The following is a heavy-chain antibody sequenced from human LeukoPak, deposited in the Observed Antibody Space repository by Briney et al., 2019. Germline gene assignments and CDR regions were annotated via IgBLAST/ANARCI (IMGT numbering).Heavy chain of an antibody. V-gene: IGHV4-59*01. J-gene: IGHJ4*02. CDR2: IYYSGST. CDR3: AREENYYDSSGYSYFDY. CDR1: GGSISSYY. D-gene: IGHD3-22*01. Sequence: SETLSLTCTVSGGSISSYYWSWTRQPPGKGLEWIGYIYYSGSTNYNPSLKSRVTISVDTSKNQFSLRLSSVTAADTAVYYCAREENYYDSSGYSYFDYWGQGTLVTVSS.